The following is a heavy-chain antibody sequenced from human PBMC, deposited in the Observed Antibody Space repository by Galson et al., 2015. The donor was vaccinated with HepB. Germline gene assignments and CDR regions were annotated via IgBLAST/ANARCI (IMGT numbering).Heavy chain of an antibody. J-gene: IGHJ4*02. CDR3: ARDLVAVAGQGFDH. CDR2: IWDDGRNK. D-gene: IGHD6-19*01. CDR1: GFSLRNFG. Sequence: SLRLSCAASGFSLRNFGMNWVRQAPGEGLEWVALIWDDGRNKNYADSVKGRFTISRDNSKNTLNLQMNSLTAEDTAIYYCARDLVAVAGQGFDHWGQGTLVTVSS. V-gene: IGHV3-33*01.